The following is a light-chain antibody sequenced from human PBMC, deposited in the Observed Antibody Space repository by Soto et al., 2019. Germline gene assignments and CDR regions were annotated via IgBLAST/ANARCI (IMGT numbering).Light chain of an antibody. J-gene: IGLJ2*01. CDR1: SSDVGGYNY. CDR2: DVS. CDR3: SSYTSSSTRG. V-gene: IGLV2-14*01. Sequence: QSALTQPASVSGSPGQSITISCTGTSSDVGGYNYVSWYQQHPGKAPKLMIYDVSNRPSGVSNRFSGSKSGNTASLTISGLQAEDEADYYCSSYTSSSTRGFGGGTQLTVL.